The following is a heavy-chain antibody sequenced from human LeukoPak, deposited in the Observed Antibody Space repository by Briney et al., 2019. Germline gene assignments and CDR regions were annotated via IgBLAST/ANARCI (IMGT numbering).Heavy chain of an antibody. V-gene: IGHV1-18*01. CDR1: GYSFSSYG. D-gene: IGHD1-26*01. J-gene: IGHJ4*02. Sequence: ASVKVSCKASGYSFSSYGISWVRQAPGQGLEWMGWISAYNGNTKYAQKLQGRVTMTTDTSTSTAYMELRSLRSDDTAVYYCARVSEWELHDYWGQGTLVTVPS. CDR2: ISAYNGNT. CDR3: ARVSEWELHDY.